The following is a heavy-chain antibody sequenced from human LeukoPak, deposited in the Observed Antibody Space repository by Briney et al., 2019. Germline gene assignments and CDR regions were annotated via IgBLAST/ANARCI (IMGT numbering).Heavy chain of an antibody. CDR1: GGSFSSYY. CDR2: IFYSGST. J-gene: IGHJ4*02. CDR3: ARQPSGYYDKSGYYPYYFDY. V-gene: IGHV4-59*08. D-gene: IGHD3-22*01. Sequence: SETLSLTCTVSGGSFSSYYWSWVRQPPGKGLEWIGYIFYSGSTKYGPSLNSRVTISLDTSKNQFSLKLNSVTAADTAVYYCARQPSGYYDKSGYYPYYFDYWGQGTQVTVSS.